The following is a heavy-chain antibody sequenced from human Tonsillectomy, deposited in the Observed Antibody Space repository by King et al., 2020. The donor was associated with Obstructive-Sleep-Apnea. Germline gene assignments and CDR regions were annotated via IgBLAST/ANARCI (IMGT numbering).Heavy chain of an antibody. D-gene: IGHD1-20*01. Sequence: VQLQESGPGLVKPSEPLSLTCTVSGYSISSGYYWGWIRQPPGKGLEWIGSIYHSGSTYYNPSLKSRVTISVDTSKNQFSLKLSSVTAADTAVYYCAREYNWNDLPFDYWGQGTLVTVSS. CDR2: IYHSGST. CDR1: GYSISSGYY. V-gene: IGHV4-38-2*02. J-gene: IGHJ4*02. CDR3: AREYNWNDLPFDY.